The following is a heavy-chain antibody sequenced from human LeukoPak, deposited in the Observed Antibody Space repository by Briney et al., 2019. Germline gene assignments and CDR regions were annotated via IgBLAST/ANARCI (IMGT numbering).Heavy chain of an antibody. V-gene: IGHV3-30*18. CDR2: ISYDGSNK. Sequence: GSLRLSCAASGFTFNNYGMHWVRQAPGKGLEWVAVISYDGSNKYYADSVKGRFTISRDNSKNTLYLQMNSQRAEDTAVYYCAKDRSSWRFDYWGQGTLVTVSS. D-gene: IGHD6-13*01. J-gene: IGHJ4*02. CDR3: AKDRSSWRFDY. CDR1: GFTFNNYG.